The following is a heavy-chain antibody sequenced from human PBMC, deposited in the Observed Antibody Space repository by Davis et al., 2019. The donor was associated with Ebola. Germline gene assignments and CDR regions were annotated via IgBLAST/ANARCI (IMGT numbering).Heavy chain of an antibody. J-gene: IGHJ6*02. D-gene: IGHD6-6*01. CDR3: ARDPYSSSSFYYYYGMDV. CDR1: GYTFTSYA. V-gene: IGHV7-4-1*02. CDR2: INTNTGNP. Sequence: AASVKVSCKASGYTFTSYAMNWVRQAPGQGLEWMGWINTNTGNPTYAQGFTGRFVFSLDTSVSTAYLQISSLKAEDTAVYYCARDPYSSSSFYYYYGMDVWGQGTTVTVSS.